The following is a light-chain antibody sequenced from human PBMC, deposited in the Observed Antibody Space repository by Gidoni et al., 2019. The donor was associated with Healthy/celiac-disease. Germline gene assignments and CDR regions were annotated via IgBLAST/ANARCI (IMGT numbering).Light chain of an antibody. J-gene: IGKJ2*01. CDR1: QDISNY. V-gene: IGKV1-33*01. CDR3: QQYDSLPYT. Sequence: DFQMTQSPSSLSASVGDRVTNTCQASQDISNYLNWYQQKPGKAPKLLIYDASNLETGVPSRFSGSGSGTDFTFTISSLQPEDVATYYCQQYDSLPYTFGQGTKLEIK. CDR2: DAS.